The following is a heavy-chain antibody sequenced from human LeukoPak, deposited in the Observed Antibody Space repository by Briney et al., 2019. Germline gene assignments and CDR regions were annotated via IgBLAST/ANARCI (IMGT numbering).Heavy chain of an antibody. J-gene: IGHJ4*02. CDR1: GYTFTGYA. V-gene: IGHV1-3*01. D-gene: IGHD7-27*01. CDR2: INAGNGNT. CDR3: ARGPLGRNGDYFDY. Sequence: ASVKVSCKASGYTFTGYAIQWVRQAPGQRLEWMGWINAGNGNTKYSQEFQGRVTITRDTSANTVYMELSSLRFEDTAVYYCARGPLGRNGDYFDYWGQGTLVTVSS.